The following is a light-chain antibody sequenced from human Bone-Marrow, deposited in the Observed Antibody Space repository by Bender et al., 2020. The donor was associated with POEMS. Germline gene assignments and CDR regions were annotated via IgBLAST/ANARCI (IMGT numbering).Light chain of an antibody. CDR1: SGY. Sequence: QSGLTQPRSVSGSPGQSVTISCTGASGYVSWYQQHPGKAPKLMIYDVSNRPSGVSDRFSGSKSGNTASLTISGLLPEDEADYYCCSYAGTSSWVFGGGTKLTVL. J-gene: IGLJ3*02. V-gene: IGLV2-11*01. CDR3: CSYAGTSSWV. CDR2: DVS.